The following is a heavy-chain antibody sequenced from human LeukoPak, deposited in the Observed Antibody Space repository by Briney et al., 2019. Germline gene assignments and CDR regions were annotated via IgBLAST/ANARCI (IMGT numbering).Heavy chain of an antibody. CDR3: AKGPTQYRSGWLT. CDR2: ISYDGSKK. D-gene: IGHD6-19*01. V-gene: IGHV3-30*18. CDR1: GFTFSSYG. Sequence: GGSLRLSCAASGFTFSSYGMHWVRQAPGKGLEWVAVISYDGSKKYYADSVKGRFTISRDNSKNTLYLQMNSLRAEDTAVYYCAKGPTQYRSGWLTWGQGTLVTVSS. J-gene: IGHJ5*02.